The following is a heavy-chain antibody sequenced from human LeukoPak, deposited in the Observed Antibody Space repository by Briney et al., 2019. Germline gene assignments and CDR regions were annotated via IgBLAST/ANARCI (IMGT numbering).Heavy chain of an antibody. Sequence: GGSLRLSCAASGFTFNSYWMHWVRQAPGKGPVWVSRISGDGSGTTYADSVKGRFTISRDNAKNSLYLQMNSLRAEDTAVYYCARDISDDYWGQGTLVTVSS. V-gene: IGHV3-74*01. J-gene: IGHJ4*02. CDR2: ISGDGSGT. CDR3: ARDISDDY. D-gene: IGHD1-26*01. CDR1: GFTFNSYW.